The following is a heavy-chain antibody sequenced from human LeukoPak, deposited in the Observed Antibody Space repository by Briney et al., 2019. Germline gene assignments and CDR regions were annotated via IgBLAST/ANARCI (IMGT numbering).Heavy chain of an antibody. CDR2: IYHSGST. CDR1: GGSFSGYY. Sequence: SETLSLTCAVYGGSFSGYYWSWIRQPPGKGLEWIGYIYHSGSTNYNPSLKSRVTISVDTSKNQFSLKLSSVTAADTAVYYCARGPYGSGSPIRYYYYGMDVWGQGTTVTVSS. V-gene: IGHV4-34*01. J-gene: IGHJ6*02. D-gene: IGHD3-10*01. CDR3: ARGPYGSGSPIRYYYYGMDV.